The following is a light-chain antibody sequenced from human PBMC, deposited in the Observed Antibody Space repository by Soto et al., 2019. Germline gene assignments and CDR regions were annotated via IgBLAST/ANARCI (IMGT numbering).Light chain of an antibody. CDR3: HQYGSSPPYT. J-gene: IGKJ2*01. Sequence: EVVLTQSPGTLSLSPGERATLSCRASQSATNNYPAWYQQQPGQAPRLLIFGSSDRPTGIQDRFSGSGSGIDCTLTVSRLEPDDFAVYYCHQYGSSPPYTFGQGTTLEIK. CDR2: GSS. V-gene: IGKV3-20*01. CDR1: QSATNNY.